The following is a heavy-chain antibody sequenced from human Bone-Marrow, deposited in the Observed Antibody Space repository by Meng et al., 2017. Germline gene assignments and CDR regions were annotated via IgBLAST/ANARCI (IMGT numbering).Heavy chain of an antibody. Sequence: ASVKVSCKASAYTFSAYYIHWVRQAPGQGLEWMGRINPYSGATNYAQKCQGRVTMTRDTSISTAYMELSRLISDDTAVYYCARDHTPYCGGACYSDYWGQGTLVTVS. CDR2: INPYSGAT. V-gene: IGHV1-2*06. J-gene: IGHJ4*02. D-gene: IGHD2-21*02. CDR1: AYTFSAYY. CDR3: ARDHTPYCGGACYSDY.